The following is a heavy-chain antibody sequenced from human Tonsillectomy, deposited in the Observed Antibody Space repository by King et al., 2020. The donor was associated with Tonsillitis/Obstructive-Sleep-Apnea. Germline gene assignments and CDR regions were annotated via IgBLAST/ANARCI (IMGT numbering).Heavy chain of an antibody. CDR3: ATLSGGIQPRPAGGAPYYFDY. Sequence: VQLVQSGAEVKKPGSSVKVSCKASGGTFISYAISWVRQAPGQGLEWMGRIIPILGIANYAQKFQGRVTITADKSTSTAYMELSRLRSEDTAVYYCATLSGGIQPRPAGGAPYYFDYWGLGTLVTVSS. CDR2: IIPILGIA. J-gene: IGHJ4*02. CDR1: GGTFISYA. D-gene: IGHD5-18*01. V-gene: IGHV1-69*09.